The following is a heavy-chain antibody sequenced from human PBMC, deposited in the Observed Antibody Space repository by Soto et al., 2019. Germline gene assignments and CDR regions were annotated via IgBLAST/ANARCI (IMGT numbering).Heavy chain of an antibody. V-gene: IGHV1-69*06. CDR1: GGTFSSYA. Sequence: QVQLVQSGAEVKKPGSSVKVSCKASGGTFSSYAISWVRQAPGQGLEWMGGIIPIFGTANYAQKFQGRVKTTADKSTGTAYRELSSMRSDDTAVSYCAIDRRGGVASDLDYWGQVTLATVSS. CDR3: AIDRRGGVASDLDY. CDR2: IIPIFGTA. D-gene: IGHD6-13*01. J-gene: IGHJ4*02.